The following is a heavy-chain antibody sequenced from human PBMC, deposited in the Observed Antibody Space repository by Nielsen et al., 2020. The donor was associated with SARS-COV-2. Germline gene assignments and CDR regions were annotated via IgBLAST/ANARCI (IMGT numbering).Heavy chain of an antibody. CDR1: GGSISSYY. CDR3: ARNNKGYCSGCSCYYYYGMDV. CDR2: IYYSGST. J-gene: IGHJ6*02. Sequence: SETLSLTCTVSGGSISSYYWSWIWQPPGKGLEWIGYIYYSGSTNYNPSLKSRVTISVDTSKNQFSLKLSSVTAADTAVYYCARNNKGYCSGCSCYYYYGMDVWGQGTTVTVSS. D-gene: IGHD2-15*01. V-gene: IGHV4-59*08.